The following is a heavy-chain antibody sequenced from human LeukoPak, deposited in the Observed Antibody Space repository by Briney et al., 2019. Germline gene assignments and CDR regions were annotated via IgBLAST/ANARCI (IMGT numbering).Heavy chain of an antibody. D-gene: IGHD5-12*01. J-gene: IGHJ4*02. Sequence: SETLSLTCAVYGGSFSGNYWSWIRQPPGKGLEWIGEINHSGGTNYNPSLKSRVTISVDTSKNQFSLKLSSVTAADTAMYYCATSGYSGYDLNSWGQGTLVTVSS. CDR2: INHSGGT. CDR1: GGSFSGNY. CDR3: ATSGYSGYDLNS. V-gene: IGHV4-34*01.